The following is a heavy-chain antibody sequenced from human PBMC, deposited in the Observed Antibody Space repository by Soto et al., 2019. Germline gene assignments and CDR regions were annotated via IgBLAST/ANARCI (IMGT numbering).Heavy chain of an antibody. CDR2: ISAYNGNT. D-gene: IGHD6-13*01. V-gene: IGHV1-18*01. CDR1: GYTFTSYG. Sequence: ASVKVSCKASGYTFTSYGISWVRQAPGQGLEWMGWISAYNGNTNYAQKLQGRVTMTTDTSTSTAYMELRSLRSDDTAVYYCARDFLKGIAAAVNWLDPWGQGTLVTVYS. CDR3: ARDFLKGIAAAVNWLDP. J-gene: IGHJ5*02.